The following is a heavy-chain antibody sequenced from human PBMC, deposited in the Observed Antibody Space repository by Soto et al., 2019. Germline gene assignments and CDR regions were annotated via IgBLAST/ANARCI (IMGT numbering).Heavy chain of an antibody. CDR2: IDPSETYT. CDR3: ARLRYDYGDYLWFDP. D-gene: IGHD4-17*01. J-gene: IGHJ5*02. V-gene: IGHV5-10-1*01. CDR1: GYSFTSYW. Sequence: PGESLQISCKGSGYSFTSYWISWVRQMPGKGLEWMGRIDPSETYTQSTPSFQAHVTMSAHKSIRTAYLQWSSLKASDTAMYYCARLRYDYGDYLWFDPWGQGTLVTVSS.